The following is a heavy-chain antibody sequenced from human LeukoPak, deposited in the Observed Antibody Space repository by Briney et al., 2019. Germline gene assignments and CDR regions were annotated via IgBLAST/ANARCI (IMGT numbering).Heavy chain of an antibody. CDR2: IWYDGSNK. Sequence: GGSLRLSCAASGFTFSSYGMHWVRQAPGKGREWVAVIWYDGSNKYYADSVKGRFTISRDNSKNTLYLQMDSLRAEDTAVYYCAKDSGYSYGTRDYWGQGTLVTVSS. D-gene: IGHD5-18*01. J-gene: IGHJ4*02. CDR1: GFTFSSYG. V-gene: IGHV3-33*06. CDR3: AKDSGYSYGTRDY.